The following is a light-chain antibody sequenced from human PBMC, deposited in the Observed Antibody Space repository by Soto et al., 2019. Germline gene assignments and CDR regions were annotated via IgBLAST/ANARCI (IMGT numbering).Light chain of an antibody. Sequence: QSALTQPASVSGSPGQSITISCTGTSSDVGRYNYVSWYQQHPGKAPKLMIYEVSNRPSGVSNRFSGSKSGNTASLTISGLQAEDEADYYCSSYTSSSTRVFGGGTKETVL. V-gene: IGLV2-14*01. CDR2: EVS. J-gene: IGLJ3*02. CDR1: SSDVGRYNY. CDR3: SSYTSSSTRV.